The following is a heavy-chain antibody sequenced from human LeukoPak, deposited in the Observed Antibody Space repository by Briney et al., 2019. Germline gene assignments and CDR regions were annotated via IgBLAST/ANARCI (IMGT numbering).Heavy chain of an antibody. D-gene: IGHD2-2*01. V-gene: IGHV3-23*01. Sequence: GESLRLSCLASGFTFSTYGMTWVRQAPGKGLEWVSSLSESGDRTYYADSVKGRFIISRDNSKKTVYFQMNSLRPEDTAVYYCARRAIVVVPAAMGNNWFDPWGQGTLVTVSS. CDR1: GFTFSTYG. CDR2: LSESGDRT. J-gene: IGHJ5*02. CDR3: ARRAIVVVPAAMGNNWFDP.